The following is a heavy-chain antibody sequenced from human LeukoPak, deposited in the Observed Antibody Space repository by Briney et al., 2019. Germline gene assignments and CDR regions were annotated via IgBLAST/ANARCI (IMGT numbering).Heavy chain of an antibody. CDR2: IYYSGST. CDR3: ARVGYSSSWYTSHYYYYGMDV. D-gene: IGHD6-13*01. Sequence: PSETLSLTCTVSGGSISSYYWSWIRQPPGKGLEWIGYIYYSGSTNYNPSLKSRVTISVDTSKNQFSLKLSSVTAADTAVYYCARVGYSSSWYTSHYYYYGMDVWGQGTTVTVSS. V-gene: IGHV4-59*01. J-gene: IGHJ6*02. CDR1: GGSISSYY.